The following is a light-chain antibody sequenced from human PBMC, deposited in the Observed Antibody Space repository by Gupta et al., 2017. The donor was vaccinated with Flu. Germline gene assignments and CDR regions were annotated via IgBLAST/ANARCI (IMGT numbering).Light chain of an antibody. J-gene: IGKJ2*01. V-gene: IGKV3-11*01. CDR2: DAS. CDR1: QSVSNQ. CDR3: QQRSGLPMYT. Sequence: EIVLTQSPATLSLSPGDSAILSCRASQSVSNQLAWYQQRTGQPPRLLMYDASRRAAGIPARFSGSGSGTDFTLTITTLEPEDFAVYYCQQRSGLPMYTFGQGTKLEIK.